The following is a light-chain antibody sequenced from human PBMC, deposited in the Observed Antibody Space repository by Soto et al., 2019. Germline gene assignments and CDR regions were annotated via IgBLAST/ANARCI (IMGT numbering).Light chain of an antibody. CDR3: QQCGSSPPVT. J-gene: IGKJ4*01. CDR1: QSFSSRN. CDR2: GAS. Sequence: EIVLTQSPGTLSLSPGERATLSCRASQSFSSRNLAWYQQKPGQAPRLLIYGASSRATGIPDRFSGGGSGTDFTLTISRLEPEDFAVYFCQQCGSSPPVTLGGGTKVDIK. V-gene: IGKV3-20*01.